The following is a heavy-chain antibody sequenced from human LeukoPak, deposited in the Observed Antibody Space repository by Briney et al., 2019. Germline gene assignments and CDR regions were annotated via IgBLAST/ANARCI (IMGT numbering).Heavy chain of an antibody. CDR2: INSDGSST. V-gene: IGHV3-74*01. CDR1: GFTFSSYW. Sequence: GGSLRLSCAASGFTFSSYWMHWVRQAPGKGLVWVSRINSDGSSTSYADSVKGRFTISRDNAKNTLYLQMNSPRAEDTAVYYGARGPTGGFRLGESFDYWAKETLVTFSS. CDR3: ARGPTGGFRLGESFDY. J-gene: IGHJ4*02. D-gene: IGHD3-16*01.